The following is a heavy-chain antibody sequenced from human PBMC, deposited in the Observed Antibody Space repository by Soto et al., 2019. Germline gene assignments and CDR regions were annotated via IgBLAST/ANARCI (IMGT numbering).Heavy chain of an antibody. V-gene: IGHV1-69*13. CDR3: ARDAPDTYCSSTSCYGGSWYYYYGMDV. J-gene: IGHJ6*02. D-gene: IGHD2-2*01. Sequence: SVKVSCKASGGTFSSYAISWVRQAPGQGLEWMGGIIPIFGTANYAQKYQGRVTITADESTSTAYMELSSLRSEDTAVYYCARDAPDTYCSSTSCYGGSWYYYYGMDVWGQGTTVTVSS. CDR2: IIPIFGTA. CDR1: GGTFSSYA.